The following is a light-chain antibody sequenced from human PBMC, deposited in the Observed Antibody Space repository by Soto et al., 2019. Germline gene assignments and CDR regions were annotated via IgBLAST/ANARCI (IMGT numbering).Light chain of an antibody. Sequence: ELVMTRSPATLSVSPRESPTLPFRASQSISNSLAWYQQKPGQAPRLLIYAASTRATGVPARFSGSGSGTQFTLTISSLQSEDFGTYYCQQYNTWPGTFGQGTKVDIK. CDR1: QSISNS. CDR2: AAS. J-gene: IGKJ1*01. CDR3: QQYNTWPGT. V-gene: IGKV3-15*01.